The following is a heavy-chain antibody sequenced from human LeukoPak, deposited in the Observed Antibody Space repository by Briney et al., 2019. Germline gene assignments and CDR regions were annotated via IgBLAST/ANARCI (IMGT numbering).Heavy chain of an antibody. Sequence: GRSLRLSCAASGFTFSNYGMHWVRQAPGNGLEWVAVISYDGSNKYYADSVKGRFTISRDNSKNTLYLQMNSLRAEDTAVYYCAKEGSDAFDIWGQGTMVTVSS. V-gene: IGHV3-30*18. CDR2: ISYDGSNK. CDR1: GFTFSNYG. CDR3: AKEGSDAFDI. J-gene: IGHJ3*02.